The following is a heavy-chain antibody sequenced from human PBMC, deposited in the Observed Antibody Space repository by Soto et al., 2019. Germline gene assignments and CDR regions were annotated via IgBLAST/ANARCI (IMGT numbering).Heavy chain of an antibody. Sequence: GGSLRLSCAASGFTFSSYAMSRVRQAPGKGLEWVSAISGSGGSTYYADSVKGRFTISRDNSKNTLYLQMNSLRAEDTAVYYCAKDGGRGGYDPYYYGMDVWGQGTTVTVSS. D-gene: IGHD5-12*01. CDR2: ISGSGGST. CDR1: GFTFSSYA. V-gene: IGHV3-23*01. CDR3: AKDGGRGGYDPYYYGMDV. J-gene: IGHJ6*02.